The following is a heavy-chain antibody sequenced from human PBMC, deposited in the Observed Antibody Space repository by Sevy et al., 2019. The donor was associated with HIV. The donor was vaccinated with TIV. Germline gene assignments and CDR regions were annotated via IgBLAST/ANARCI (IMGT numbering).Heavy chain of an antibody. D-gene: IGHD3-16*01. J-gene: IGHJ6*02. CDR1: GFSFSRYG. V-gene: IGHV3-30*18. CDR3: AKGLSSIYPYSMDV. Sequence: GGSLRLSCEASGFSFSRYGMHWVRQVAGKGLEWVAVISFDGDNKYYSDSVRGRFAISRDNSENTMHLQMNNLELDDTAVYYCAKGLSSIYPYSMDVWGQGTTVTVSS. CDR2: ISFDGDNK.